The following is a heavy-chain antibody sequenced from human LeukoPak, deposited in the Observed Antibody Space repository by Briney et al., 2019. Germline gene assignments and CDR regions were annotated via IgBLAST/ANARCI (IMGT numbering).Heavy chain of an antibody. D-gene: IGHD3-10*01. J-gene: IGHJ5*02. CDR1: GGSISSSSYY. CDR3: ARQIGGEYSLGANWFDP. CDR2: IYYSGST. V-gene: IGHV4-39*07. Sequence: SETQSLTCTVSGGSISSSSYYWGWIRQPPGKGLEWIGSIYYSGSTYYNPSLKSRVTISVDTSKNQFSLKLSSVTAADTAVYYCARQIGGEYSLGANWFDPWGQGTLVTVSS.